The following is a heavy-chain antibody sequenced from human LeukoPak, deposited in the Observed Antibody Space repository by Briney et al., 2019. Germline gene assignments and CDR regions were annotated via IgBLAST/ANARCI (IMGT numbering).Heavy chain of an antibody. CDR3: ARETYYYVNSGFVF. CDR2: LNPNTGDT. CDR1: GYTFSDYH. Sequence: ASVKVPCKASGYTFSDYHIHWVRQAPGQGLEWVGWLNPNTGDTNYAQKFQGRVTMTSDTSINTAYMDLTRLRSEDTAVYYCARETYYYVNSGFVFWGQGTVVTVSS. D-gene: IGHD3-22*01. V-gene: IGHV1-2*02. J-gene: IGHJ3*01.